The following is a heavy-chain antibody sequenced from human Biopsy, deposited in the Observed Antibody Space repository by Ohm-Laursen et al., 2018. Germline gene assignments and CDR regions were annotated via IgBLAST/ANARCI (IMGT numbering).Heavy chain of an antibody. J-gene: IGHJ4*02. CDR1: GGTFTMFP. CDR2: ILPFYGTT. D-gene: IGHD3-10*01. CDR3: ASSDGRSGFDY. Sequence: VSSVKVSCNASGGTFTMFPISWVRQAPGQGLEWMGAILPFYGTTNFAQRFQGRVTLTADGSTSTAYMELSSLRSEDTGVYYCASSDGRSGFDYWGQGTLVTVSS. V-gene: IGHV1-69*01.